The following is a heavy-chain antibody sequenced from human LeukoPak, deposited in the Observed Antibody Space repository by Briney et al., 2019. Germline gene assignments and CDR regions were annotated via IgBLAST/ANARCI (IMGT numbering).Heavy chain of an antibody. V-gene: IGHV1-24*01. Sequence: GASVKVSCKVSGYTLTELSMHWVRQAPGKGLEWMGGFDPEDGETIYAQKFQGRVTMTKDTSTDTAYMELSSLRSEDTAVYYCATGLRDYYDSSGYYYGWFDPWGQGTLVTVSS. J-gene: IGHJ5*02. D-gene: IGHD3-22*01. CDR3: ATGLRDYYDSSGYYYGWFDP. CDR1: GYTLTELS. CDR2: FDPEDGET.